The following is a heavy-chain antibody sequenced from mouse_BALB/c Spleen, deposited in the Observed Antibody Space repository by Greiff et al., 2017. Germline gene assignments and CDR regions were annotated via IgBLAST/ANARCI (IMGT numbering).Heavy chain of an antibody. J-gene: IGHJ4*01. CDR3: ARGTHYAMDY. CDR2: IYPGSGNT. CDR1: GYTFTDYS. D-gene: IGHD3-3*01. V-gene: IGHV1-77*01. Sequence: QVQLQQSGAELARPGASVKLSCTASGYTFTDYSINWVKQRTGQGLVWIGEIYPGSGNTYYNEKFKGKATLTADKSSSTAYMQLSSLTSEDSAVYYCARGTHYAMDYWGQGTSVTVSS.